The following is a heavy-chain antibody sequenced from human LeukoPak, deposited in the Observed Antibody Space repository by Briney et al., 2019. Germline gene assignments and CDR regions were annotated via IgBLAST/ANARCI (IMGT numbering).Heavy chain of an antibody. Sequence: SETLSLTCTVSGGSISSGGYYWSWLRQHPGKGLEWIGYIYYSGSTYYNPSLKSRVTISVDTSKNQFSLKLSSVTAADTAVYYCARDGSSWKYNWFDPWGQGTLVTVSA. CDR1: GGSISSGGYY. CDR3: ARDGSSWKYNWFDP. D-gene: IGHD6-13*01. CDR2: IYYSGST. J-gene: IGHJ5*02. V-gene: IGHV4-31*03.